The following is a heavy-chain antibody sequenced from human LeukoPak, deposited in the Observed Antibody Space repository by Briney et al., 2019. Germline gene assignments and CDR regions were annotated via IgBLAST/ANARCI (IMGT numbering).Heavy chain of an antibody. CDR1: GYTFTSYY. J-gene: IGHJ4*02. CDR2: INPSGGST. V-gene: IGHV1-46*01. D-gene: IGHD2-8*01. Sequence: ASVKVSCKASGYTFTSYYMHWVRQAPGQGLEWMGIINPSGGSTSYAQKFQGRVTMTRDTSTSTVYMELSSLRSEDTAVYYCARDLSGYCTNGVCYQLWGQGTLATVSS. CDR3: ARDLSGYCTNGVCYQL.